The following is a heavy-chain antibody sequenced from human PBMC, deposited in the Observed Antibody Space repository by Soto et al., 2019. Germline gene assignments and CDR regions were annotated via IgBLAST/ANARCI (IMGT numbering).Heavy chain of an antibody. CDR3: AALLAGG. Sequence: QVQLQESGPRLVTPSQTLSLTCTVSGHSVISEDYYWSWIRQAPGKGLERIGYVYYNENPSYDPSLKSRSLISLDTSKNQFTLTLRSVTAADTAVYYCAALLAGGWGQGLLVTVSS. V-gene: IGHV4-30-4*08. CDR2: VYYNENP. CDR1: GHSVISEDYY. J-gene: IGHJ1*01. D-gene: IGHD3-10*01.